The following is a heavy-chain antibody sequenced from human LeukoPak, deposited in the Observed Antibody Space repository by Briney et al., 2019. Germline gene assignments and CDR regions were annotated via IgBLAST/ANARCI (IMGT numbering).Heavy chain of an antibody. CDR2: IRYDGSNK. CDR3: AKEIDTSGYSPFDY. V-gene: IGHV3-30*02. CDR1: GFTFSNYG. Sequence: GGSLRLSCAASGFTFSNYGMLWVRQAPGKGLEWVAFIRYDGSNKYYVDSVKGRVTISRDNSKNTLYLQMNSLRPEDTAVYYCAKEIDTSGYSPFDYWGQGTLVTVSS. D-gene: IGHD3-22*01. J-gene: IGHJ4*02.